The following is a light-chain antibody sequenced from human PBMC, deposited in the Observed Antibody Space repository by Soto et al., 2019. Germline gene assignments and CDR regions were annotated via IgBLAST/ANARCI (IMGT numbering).Light chain of an antibody. CDR3: QQYASSPLT. CDR1: QSVSSSY. V-gene: IGKV3-20*01. J-gene: IGKJ4*01. CDR2: DAS. Sequence: EIELTQSPGTLSLSPGERATLSCRASQSVSSSYLAWYQQKPGQAPRLLIYDASSRATGIPDRFSGSGAGTDFTRTISRLQPEDFAVYYCQQYASSPLTFGGGTKGELK.